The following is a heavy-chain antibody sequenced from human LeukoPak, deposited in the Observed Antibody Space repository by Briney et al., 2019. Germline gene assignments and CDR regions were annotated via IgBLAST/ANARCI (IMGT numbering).Heavy chain of an antibody. CDR2: IYTSGST. J-gene: IGHJ4*02. D-gene: IGHD2-2*01. Sequence: SQTLSLTCTVSGGSISSGSYYWSWIRQPAGKGLEWIGRIYTSGSTNYNPSLKSRVTISVDTSKNQFSLKLTSVTAADTAVYYCARSPGYCSSTSCYANDYWGQGTLVTVSS. CDR3: ARSPGYCSSTSCYANDY. V-gene: IGHV4-61*02. CDR1: GGSISSGSYY.